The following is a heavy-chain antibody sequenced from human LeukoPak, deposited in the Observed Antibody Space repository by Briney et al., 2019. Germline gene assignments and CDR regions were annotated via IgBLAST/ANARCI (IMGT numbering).Heavy chain of an antibody. CDR2: VYSGGST. CDR1: GFTFTNYA. D-gene: IGHD3-3*01. CDR3: ARHFGVISKGVYYYYYGLDV. V-gene: IGHV3-66*04. J-gene: IGHJ6*02. Sequence: TGGSLRLSCAASGFTFTNYAMTWVRQAPGKGLEWVSVVYSGGSTYYADSVKGRFTISRDNSKNTLYLQMSSLRAEDTAVYYCARHFGVISKGVYYYYYGLDVWGQGTTVTVSS.